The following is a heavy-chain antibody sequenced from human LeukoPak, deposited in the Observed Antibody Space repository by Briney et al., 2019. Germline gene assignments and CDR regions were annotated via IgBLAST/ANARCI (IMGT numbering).Heavy chain of an antibody. CDR3: ARQRWSWYFYMDV. J-gene: IGHJ6*03. CDR1: GFTFSDYY. V-gene: IGHV3-11*04. Sequence: GGSLRLSCAASGFTFSDYYMSWIRQAPGKGLEWVSYISSSGSTIYYADSVKGRFTISRDNAKNPLYLQMNSLRAEDTAVYYCARQRWSWYFYMDVWGKGTTVTISS. D-gene: IGHD2-15*01. CDR2: ISSSGSTI.